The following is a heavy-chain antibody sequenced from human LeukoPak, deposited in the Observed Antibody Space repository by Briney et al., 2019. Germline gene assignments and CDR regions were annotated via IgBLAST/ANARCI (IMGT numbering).Heavy chain of an antibody. J-gene: IGHJ5*02. CDR2: IIPIFGTA. CDR3: ARSNPDGGYSYGTYYAWFDP. CDR1: GGTFSSYA. Sequence: SVKVSCKASGGTFSSYAISWVRQAPGQGLEWMGGIIPIFGTANYAQKFQGRVTITADESTSTAYMELSSLRSEDTAVYYCARSNPDGGYSYGTYYAWFDPWGQGTLVTVAS. V-gene: IGHV1-69*01. D-gene: IGHD5-18*01.